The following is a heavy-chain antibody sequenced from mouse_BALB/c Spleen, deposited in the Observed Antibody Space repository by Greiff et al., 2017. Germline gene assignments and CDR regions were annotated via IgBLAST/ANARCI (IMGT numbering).Heavy chain of an antibody. CDR1: GFTFSSYG. CDR3: ASYGNYLPCFAY. Sequence: DVHLVESGGGLVQPGGSLKLSCAASGFTFSSYGMSWVRQTPDKRLELVATINSNGGSTYYPDSVKGRFTISRDNAKNTLYLQMSSLKSEDTAMYYCASYGNYLPCFAYWGQGTLVTVSA. V-gene: IGHV5-6-3*01. CDR2: INSNGGST. J-gene: IGHJ3*01. D-gene: IGHD2-1*01.